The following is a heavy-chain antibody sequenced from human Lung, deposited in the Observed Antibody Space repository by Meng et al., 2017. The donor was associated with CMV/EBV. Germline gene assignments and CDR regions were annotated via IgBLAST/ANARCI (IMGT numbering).Heavy chain of an antibody. CDR2: IIPIFGTA. V-gene: IGHV1-69*05. J-gene: IGHJ6*02. CDR1: GGTFSSYA. Sequence: SXXVSXKASGGTFSSYAISWVRQAPGQGLEWMGGIIPIFGTANYAQKFQGRVTITTDESTSTAYMELSSLRSEDTAVYYCARGGYQLLVYYYYYGMDVWGQGXTVTVSS. CDR3: ARGGYQLLVYYYYYGMDV. D-gene: IGHD2-2*01.